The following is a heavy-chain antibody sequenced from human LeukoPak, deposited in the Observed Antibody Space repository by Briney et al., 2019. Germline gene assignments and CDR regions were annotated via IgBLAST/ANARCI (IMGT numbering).Heavy chain of an antibody. CDR1: GGPFSGYY. J-gene: IGHJ4*02. CDR2: INHSGST. D-gene: IGHD3-10*01. V-gene: IGHV4-34*01. Sequence: SETLSLTCAVYGGPFSGYYWSWIRQPPGKGLEWIGEINHSGSTNYNPSLKSRVTISVDTSKNQFSLKLSSVTAADTAVYYCAARSGFLFDYWGQGTLVTVSS. CDR3: AARSGFLFDY.